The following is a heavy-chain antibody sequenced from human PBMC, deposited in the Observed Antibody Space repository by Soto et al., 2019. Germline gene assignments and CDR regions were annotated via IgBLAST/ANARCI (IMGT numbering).Heavy chain of an antibody. CDR1: GFTFSSYA. Sequence: QVQLVESGGGVVQPGRSLRLSCAASGFTFSSYAMHWVRQAPGKGLEWVAVISYDGSNKYYADSVKGRFTISRDNSKNTLYRQMNSLRADDTAVYYCASTLDVWGQGTTVTVSS. CDR2: ISYDGSNK. J-gene: IGHJ6*02. CDR3: ASTLDV. V-gene: IGHV3-30-3*01.